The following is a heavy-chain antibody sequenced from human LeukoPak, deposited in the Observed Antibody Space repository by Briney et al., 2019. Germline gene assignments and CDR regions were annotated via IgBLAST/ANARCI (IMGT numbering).Heavy chain of an antibody. J-gene: IGHJ5*02. V-gene: IGHV4-39*01. CDR2: IYYSGST. D-gene: IGHD6-19*01. CDR3: ASIAVAGTRFDP. CDR1: GGSISSSSYY. Sequence: SETLSLTCTVSGGSISSSSYYWGWIRQPPGKGLEWIGSIYYSGSTYYNPSLKSRVTISVDTSKNQFSLKLSSVTAADTAVYYCASIAVAGTRFDPWGQGTLVTVSS.